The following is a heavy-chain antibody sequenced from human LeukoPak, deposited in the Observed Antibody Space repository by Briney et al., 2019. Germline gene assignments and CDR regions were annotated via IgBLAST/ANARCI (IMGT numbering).Heavy chain of an antibody. Sequence: SETLSLTCAVYGGSFSGYYWSWIRQPAGKGLEWIGRIHPSGSTNYNPSLKSRVTLSVDTSKNQFSLKLNSVTAADTAIYYCARGPPPDFDYWGRGTLVTVSS. CDR2: IHPSGST. J-gene: IGHJ4*02. CDR1: GGSFSGYY. CDR3: ARGPPPDFDY. V-gene: IGHV4-59*10.